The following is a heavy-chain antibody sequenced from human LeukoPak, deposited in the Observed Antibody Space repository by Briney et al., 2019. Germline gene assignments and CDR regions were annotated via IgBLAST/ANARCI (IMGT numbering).Heavy chain of an antibody. V-gene: IGHV1-46*01. CDR3: ASFIAVAGTEFDY. CDR1: GYTFTNYY. D-gene: IGHD6-13*01. Sequence: ASVKVSCKASGYTFTNYYMHCVRQAPGQGLEWVGIINPSGGSTSYAQKFQGRLTMTRDTSTSTVYMDLSSLRSEDTAVYYCASFIAVAGTEFDYWGQGTLVTVSS. CDR2: INPSGGST. J-gene: IGHJ4*02.